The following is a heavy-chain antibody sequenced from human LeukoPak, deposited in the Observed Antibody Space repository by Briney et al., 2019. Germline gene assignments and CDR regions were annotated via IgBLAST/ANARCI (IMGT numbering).Heavy chain of an antibody. D-gene: IGHD5-18*01. CDR2: INHSGST. CDR1: GGSFSGYY. Sequence: PWETLSLTCAVYGGSFSGYYWSWIRQPPGKGLEWIGEINHSGSTNYNPSLKSRVTISVDTSKNQFSLKLSSVTAADTAVYYCARRGGYSYGAFFGYWGQGTLVTVSS. J-gene: IGHJ4*02. V-gene: IGHV4-34*01. CDR3: ARRGGYSYGAFFGY.